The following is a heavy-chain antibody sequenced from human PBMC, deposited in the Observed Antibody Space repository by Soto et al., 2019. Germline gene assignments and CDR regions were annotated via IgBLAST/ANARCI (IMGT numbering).Heavy chain of an antibody. D-gene: IGHD5-12*01. CDR2: IIPILGIA. CDR3: ATCIVATNCSLGY. V-gene: IGHV1-69*02. Sequence: QVQLVQSGAEVKKPGSSVKVSCKASGGTFSSYTISWVRQAPGQGLEWMGRIIPILGIANYAQKFQGRVTITADKSTSTAYMELSSLRSEDTAVYYCATCIVATNCSLGYWGQGTLVTVSS. CDR1: GGTFSSYT. J-gene: IGHJ4*02.